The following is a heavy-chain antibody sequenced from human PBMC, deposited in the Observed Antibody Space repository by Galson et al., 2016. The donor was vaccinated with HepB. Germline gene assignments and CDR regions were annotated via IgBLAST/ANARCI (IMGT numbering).Heavy chain of an antibody. CDR2: INPSGGST. J-gene: IGHJ6*02. CDR3: ARDRVWFGELYGMDV. V-gene: IGHV1-46*01. CDR1: GYTFSNYY. D-gene: IGHD3-10*01. Sequence: SVKVSCKASGYTFSNYYMHWVRQAPGQGLEWMGKINPSGGSTSYAQKFQGRVTMTRDTSTSTVYMELSSLRSEDTAVYDCARDRVWFGELYGMDVWGQGTTVTVSS.